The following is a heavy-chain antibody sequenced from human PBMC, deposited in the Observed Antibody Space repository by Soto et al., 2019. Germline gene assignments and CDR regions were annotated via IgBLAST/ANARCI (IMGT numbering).Heavy chain of an antibody. CDR1: GFTFSSYA. D-gene: IGHD6-19*01. CDR3: ARVKTLWLLGPADY. V-gene: IGHV3-30-3*01. Sequence: GGSLRLSCAASGFTFSSYAMHWVRQAPGKGLEWVAVISYDGSNKYYADSVKGRFTISRDNSKNTLYLQMNSLRAEDTAVYYCARVKTLWLLGPADYWGQGTLVTVSS. J-gene: IGHJ4*02. CDR2: ISYDGSNK.